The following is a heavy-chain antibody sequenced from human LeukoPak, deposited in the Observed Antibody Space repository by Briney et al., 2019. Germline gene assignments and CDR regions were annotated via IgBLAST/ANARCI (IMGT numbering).Heavy chain of an antibody. CDR2: ISSSSSYI. V-gene: IGHV3-21*01. J-gene: IGHJ5*02. CDR3: ASETTPRSSTSRNWFDP. D-gene: IGHD2-2*01. CDR1: GFTFSSYS. Sequence: GGSLRLSCAASGFTFSSYSMTWVRQAPGKGLEWVSSISSSSSYIYYADSVKGRFTISRDNAKNSLYLQMNSLRAEDTAVYYCASETTPRSSTSRNWFDPWGQGTLVTVSS.